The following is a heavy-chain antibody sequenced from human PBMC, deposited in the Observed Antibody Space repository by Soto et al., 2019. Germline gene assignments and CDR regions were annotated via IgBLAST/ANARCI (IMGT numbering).Heavy chain of an antibody. D-gene: IGHD6-13*01. CDR3: SSDVAAADY. J-gene: IGHJ4*02. CDR1: GYTFTSYA. Sequence: QVQLVQSGAEEKKPGASVKVSCKASGYTFTSYAMHWVRRAPGQRLEWMGWINAGNGNTKYSQKLQSRVTITRDTSASTDYMELSSLRSEDTAVYYCSSDVAAADYLCQGTLVTVSS. CDR2: INAGNGNT. V-gene: IGHV1-3*05.